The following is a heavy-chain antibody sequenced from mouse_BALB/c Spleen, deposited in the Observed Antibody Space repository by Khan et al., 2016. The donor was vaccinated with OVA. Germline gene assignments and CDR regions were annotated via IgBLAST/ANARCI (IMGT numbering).Heavy chain of an antibody. V-gene: IGHV2-2*02. CDR1: GFSLTSYG. CDR2: IWSGGTT. D-gene: IGHD2-4*01. J-gene: IGHJ3*01. Sequence: VQLKQSGPGLVQPSQSLSITCTVSGFSLTSYGVHWVRQSPGKGLEWLGVIWSGGTTYYNAPFISRLSISKDNSKSQVFFKMNSRQANDTANYYCARNYDYDEGLAYWGQGTLVTVSA. CDR3: ARNYDYDEGLAY.